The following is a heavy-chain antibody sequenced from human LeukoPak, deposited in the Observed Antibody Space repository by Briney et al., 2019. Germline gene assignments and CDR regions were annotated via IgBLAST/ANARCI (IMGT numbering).Heavy chain of an antibody. CDR3: AKDSRGSSVRVFDY. D-gene: IGHD5/OR15-5a*01. V-gene: IGHV3-23*01. CDR2: ISGSGGST. CDR1: GFTFSSYA. J-gene: IGHJ4*02. Sequence: GGSLRLSCAASGFTFSSYAMTWVRQAPGKGLEWASAISGSGGSTYYADSVKGRFTISRDNSKNTLSLQMNTLRAEDTAVYYCAKDSRGSSVRVFDYWAQGTLVTVSS.